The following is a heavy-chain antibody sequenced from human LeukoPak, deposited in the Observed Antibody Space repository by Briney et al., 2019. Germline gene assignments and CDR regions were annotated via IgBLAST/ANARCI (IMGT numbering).Heavy chain of an antibody. D-gene: IGHD3-22*01. CDR2: INHSGST. J-gene: IGHJ4*02. CDR3: ARYYYDSSGYYSDFDY. Sequence: SETLSLTCAVYGGSFSGYYWSWIRQPPGKGLGWIGEINHSGSTNYNPSLKSRVTISVDTSKNQFSLKLSSVTAADTAVYYCARYYYDSSGYYSDFDYWGQGTLVTVSS. V-gene: IGHV4-34*01. CDR1: GGSFSGYY.